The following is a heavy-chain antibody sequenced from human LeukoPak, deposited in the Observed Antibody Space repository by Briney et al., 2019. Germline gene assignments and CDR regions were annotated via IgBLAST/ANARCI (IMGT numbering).Heavy chain of an antibody. CDR1: GGSISSYY. CDR2: IYYSGST. CDR3: ARAFDSSSYLVPLDY. J-gene: IGHJ4*02. Sequence: SETLSLTCTVSGGSISSYYWSWIRQPPGKGLEWIGYIYYSGSTKYNPSLKSGVTISGGTSKNQFSLKLSSVTAANTAIYYCARAFDSSSYLVPLDYWGQGTLVTVSS. D-gene: IGHD3-22*01. V-gene: IGHV4-59*01.